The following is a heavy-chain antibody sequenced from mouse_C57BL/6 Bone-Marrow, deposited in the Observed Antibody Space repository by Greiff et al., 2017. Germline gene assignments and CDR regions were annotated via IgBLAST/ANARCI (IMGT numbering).Heavy chain of an antibody. CDR1: GFNIKDDY. Sequence: EVKLQESGAELVRPGASVKLSCTASGFNIKDDYMPWVKQRPEQGLEWIGWIDPENGDTEYASKFQGKATITADTSSNTAYLQLSSLTSEDTAVYYCTSITTVVDAYWGQGTLVTVSA. CDR3: TSITTVVDAY. J-gene: IGHJ3*01. CDR2: IDPENGDT. D-gene: IGHD1-1*01. V-gene: IGHV14-4*01.